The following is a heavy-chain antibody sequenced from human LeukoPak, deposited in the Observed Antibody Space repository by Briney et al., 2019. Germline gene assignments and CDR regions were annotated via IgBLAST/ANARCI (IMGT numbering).Heavy chain of an antibody. Sequence: KPSETLSLTCTVSGGSVSSGSYYWSWIRQPPGKGLEWIRYIYYSGSTNYNPSLKSRVTISVDTSKNQFSLKLSSVTAADTAVYYCARDHGVMVAATQDYYYYYGMDVWGQGTTVTVSS. CDR2: IYYSGST. V-gene: IGHV4-61*01. CDR1: GGSVSSGSYY. D-gene: IGHD2-15*01. CDR3: ARDHGVMVAATQDYYYYYGMDV. J-gene: IGHJ6*02.